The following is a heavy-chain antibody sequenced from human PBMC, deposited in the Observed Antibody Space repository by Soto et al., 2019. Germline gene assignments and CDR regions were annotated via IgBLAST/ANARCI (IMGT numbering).Heavy chain of an antibody. D-gene: IGHD1-26*01. CDR2: IIPILGIA. CDR1: GGTFSSYT. J-gene: IGHJ4*02. Sequence: QVQLVQSGAEVKKPGSSVKVSCKASGGTFSSYTISWVRQAPVQGLEWMGRIIPILGIANYAQKFQGRVTITADKSTSTAYMELSSLRSEDTAVYYCARATWGEGATGYWGQGTLVTVSS. CDR3: ARATWGEGATGY. V-gene: IGHV1-69*02.